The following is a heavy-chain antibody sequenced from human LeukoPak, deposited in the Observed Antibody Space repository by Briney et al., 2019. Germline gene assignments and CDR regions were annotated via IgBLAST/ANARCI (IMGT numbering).Heavy chain of an antibody. CDR2: IYTSGST. D-gene: IGHD2-15*01. CDR3: ARLRGVAATLRDWFDP. CDR1: GGSISSYY. J-gene: IGHJ5*02. Sequence: SETLSLTYTVSGGSISSYYWSWIRQPPGKGLEWIGYIYTSGSTNYNPSLKSRVTISVDTSKNQFSLKLSSVTAADTAVYYCARLRGVAATLRDWFDPWGRGTLVTVSS. V-gene: IGHV4-4*09.